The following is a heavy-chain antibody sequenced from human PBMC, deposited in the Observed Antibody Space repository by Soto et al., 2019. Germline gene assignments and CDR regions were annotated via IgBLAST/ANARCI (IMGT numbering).Heavy chain of an antibody. V-gene: IGHV5-51*01. CDR1: EYSFTSYW. J-gene: IGHJ5*02. Sequence: GESLKISCKGSEYSFTSYWIGWVRQMPGKGLEWMGIIYPGDSDTRYSPSFQGQVTISADKSISTAYLQWSSLKASDTAMYYCARRYDSSGYYSLNWFDPWGQGTLVTVSS. CDR3: ARRYDSSGYYSLNWFDP. CDR2: IYPGDSDT. D-gene: IGHD3-22*01.